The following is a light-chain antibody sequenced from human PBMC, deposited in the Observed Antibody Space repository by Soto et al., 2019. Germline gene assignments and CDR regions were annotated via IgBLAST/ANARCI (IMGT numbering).Light chain of an antibody. CDR3: ASWDDMLSGPV. CDR2: RTD. Sequence: QSALTQPPSASGAPGQRVTISCSGSRSNIGSNTVHRYQQFPGTAPKLLVYRTDHRPSGVPDRFSGSKSGTSASLAISGLQSEDESYYYCASWDDMLSGPVLGGGTKLTVL. V-gene: IGLV1-44*01. CDR1: RSNIGSNT. J-gene: IGLJ2*01.